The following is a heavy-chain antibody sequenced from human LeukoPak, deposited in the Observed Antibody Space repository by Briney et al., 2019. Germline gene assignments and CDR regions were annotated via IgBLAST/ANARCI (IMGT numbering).Heavy chain of an antibody. V-gene: IGHV1-2*02. Sequence: ASVKVSCRDCGETFNGYYMHWMRQATRQGLEWMGWINPSSGGTNYAQKFQGRVTMTRGTSISTAYMEMSRLRSDDTAVYYCARAVATIDYWGQGTLVTVSS. CDR2: INPSSGGT. CDR3: ARAVATIDY. J-gene: IGHJ4*02. D-gene: IGHD5-24*01. CDR1: GETFNGYY.